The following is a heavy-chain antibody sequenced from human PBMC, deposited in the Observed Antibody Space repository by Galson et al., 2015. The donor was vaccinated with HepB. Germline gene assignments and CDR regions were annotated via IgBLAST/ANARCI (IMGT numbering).Heavy chain of an antibody. CDR3: ARALPYFYDDIDDSEYADAFDM. D-gene: IGHD3-22*01. Sequence: SVKVSCKASGFTFINYDINWGRQATGQGLEWIGRINPKNGNTGSAQKFQGRVTMTRNISISVAYMELSSLRSEDTAVYYCARALPYFYDDIDDSEYADAFDMWGQGTALTVSS. V-gene: IGHV1-8*01. J-gene: IGHJ3*02. CDR2: INPKNGNT. CDR1: GFTFINYD.